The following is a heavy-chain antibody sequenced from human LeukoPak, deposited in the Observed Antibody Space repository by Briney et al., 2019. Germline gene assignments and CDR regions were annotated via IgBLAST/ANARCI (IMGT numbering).Heavy chain of an antibody. V-gene: IGHV3-30*02. CDR1: GFTFSSYG. CDR3: AKDKDYGDYVFDY. CDR2: IRYDGSNK. J-gene: IGHJ4*02. Sequence: QPGGSLRLSCAASGFTFSSYGMHWVRQAPGKGLEWVAFIRYDGSNKYYADSVKGRFTISRDNSKNTLYLQMNSLRAEDTAVYYCAKDKDYGDYVFDYWGQGTLVTVSS. D-gene: IGHD4-17*01.